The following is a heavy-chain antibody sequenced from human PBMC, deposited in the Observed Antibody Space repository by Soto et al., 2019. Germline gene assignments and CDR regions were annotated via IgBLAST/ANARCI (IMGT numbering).Heavy chain of an antibody. CDR2: VSYDGRNK. CDR3: AREAEAFDY. J-gene: IGHJ4*02. Sequence: PGGSLRLSCAASGFTFSSYAMHWVRQAPGKGLQWVAIVSYDGRNKYYADSVKGRFTISRDNSKSTLYLQMNSLRPDDTAVYCCAREAEAFDYWGQGTLVTVSS. D-gene: IGHD6-13*01. V-gene: IGHV3-30*04. CDR1: GFTFSSYA.